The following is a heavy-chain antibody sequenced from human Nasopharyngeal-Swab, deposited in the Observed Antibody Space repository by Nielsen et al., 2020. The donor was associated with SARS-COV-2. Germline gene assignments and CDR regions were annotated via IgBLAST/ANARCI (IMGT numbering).Heavy chain of an antibody. V-gene: IGHV3-21*01. D-gene: IGHD1-26*01. J-gene: IGHJ4*02. CDR2: ISSSSSYI. Sequence: GEPLKISCAASGFTFSSYSMNWVRQAPGKGLEWVSSISSSSSYIYYADSVKGRFTISRDNAKNSLYLQMNSLRAEDTAVYYCARDGDYSGWELTDYWGQGTLVTVSS. CDR3: ARDGDYSGWELTDY. CDR1: GFTFSSYS.